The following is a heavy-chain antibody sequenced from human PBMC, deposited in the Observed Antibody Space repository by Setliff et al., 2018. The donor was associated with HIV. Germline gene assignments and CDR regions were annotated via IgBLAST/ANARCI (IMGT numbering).Heavy chain of an antibody. CDR3: SHIYRNRTGVPDSNHSFDYYMGA. CDR2: ISSSNDYI. V-gene: IGHV3-21*03. D-gene: IGHD2-2*01. CDR1: GFTFSSYG. J-gene: IGHJ6*03. Sequence: GGSLRLSCAASGFTFSSYGMHWVRQAPGKGLEWVSSISSSNDYIYYADSVKGRFTISRNNTKNSLSLQMNSLTAEDTGIYYCSHIYRNRTGVPDSNHSFDYYMGAWGKGTTVTVSS.